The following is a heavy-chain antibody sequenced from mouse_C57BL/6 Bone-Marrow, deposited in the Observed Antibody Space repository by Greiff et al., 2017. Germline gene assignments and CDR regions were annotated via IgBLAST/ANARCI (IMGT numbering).Heavy chain of an antibody. CDR1: GYTFTSYW. J-gene: IGHJ3*01. V-gene: IGHV1-64*01. Sequence: VQLQQPGAELVKPGASVKLSCKASGYTFTSYWMHWVKQRPGQGLEWIGMIHPNRGSTNYNEKFKSKATLTVDKSSSTAYMQLSSLASEDSAVYYCAISLAYWGQGTLVTVSA. CDR3: AISLAY. CDR2: IHPNRGST.